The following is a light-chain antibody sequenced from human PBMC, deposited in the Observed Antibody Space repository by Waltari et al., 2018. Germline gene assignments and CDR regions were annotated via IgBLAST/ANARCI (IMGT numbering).Light chain of an antibody. J-gene: IGKJ4*01. CDR3: QHYSASSFT. V-gene: IGKV1-5*01. CDR2: YAS. Sequence: DIQMTQSPSTLSASVGDRVTITCRVSENIDNWLAWYQQRPGEAPNLLILYASTLEKGVPSRFSGSGSGTEFTLTISSLQPDDFATYYCQHYSASSFTFGGGTKLEIK. CDR1: ENIDNW.